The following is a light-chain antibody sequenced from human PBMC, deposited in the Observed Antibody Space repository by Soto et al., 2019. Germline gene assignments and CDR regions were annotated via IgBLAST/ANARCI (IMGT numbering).Light chain of an antibody. CDR2: GAS. J-gene: IGKJ2*01. V-gene: IGKV3-20*01. Sequence: EIVLTQSPGTLSLSPGERATLSSRASQSVSSGYLAWYQQKPGQAPRLLIYGASRRATGIPDRFSGSGSGTDFTLTISRLEPEDFAVYYCQQYGNSPLFGQGTKLEIK. CDR1: QSVSSGY. CDR3: QQYGNSPL.